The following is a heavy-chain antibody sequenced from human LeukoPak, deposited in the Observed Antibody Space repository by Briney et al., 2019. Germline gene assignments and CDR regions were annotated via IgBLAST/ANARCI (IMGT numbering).Heavy chain of an antibody. J-gene: IGHJ4*02. D-gene: IGHD1-26*01. CDR2: ISGSGGST. CDR1: GFTFSSYA. Sequence: PGGSLRLSFAASGFTFSSYAMSWVRQAPGKGREWVSAISGSGGSTYYADSVKGRFTISRDNSKNTLYLQMNSLRAEDTAVYYCAKPYYGGSYYFYWGQGTLVTVSS. V-gene: IGHV3-23*01. CDR3: AKPYYGGSYYFY.